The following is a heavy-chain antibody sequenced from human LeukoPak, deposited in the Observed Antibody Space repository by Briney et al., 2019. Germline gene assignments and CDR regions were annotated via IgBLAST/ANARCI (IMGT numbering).Heavy chain of an antibody. CDR2: ISSSSSTI. CDR3: ARDRGRFSSGWYSNWFDP. Sequence: GGSLRLSCAASGFTFSSYSMNWVRQAPGKGLEWVSYISSSSSTIYYADSVKGRFTISRDNAKNSLYLQMNSLRAEDTAVYYCARDRGRFSSGWYSNWFDPWGQGTLVTVSS. J-gene: IGHJ5*02. CDR1: GFTFSSYS. D-gene: IGHD6-19*01. V-gene: IGHV3-48*01.